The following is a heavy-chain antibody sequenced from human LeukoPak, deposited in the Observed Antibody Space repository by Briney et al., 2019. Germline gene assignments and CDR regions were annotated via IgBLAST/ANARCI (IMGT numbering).Heavy chain of an antibody. CDR2: INSDGSST. J-gene: IGHJ4*02. Sequence: GGSLRLSCAASGFIFSGYWVHWVRQVPGKGLVWFPQINSDGSSTSYADFVKGRFTISGDNAKNTLYLQMNSLRVEDTAVYYCARGRDYAFDSWGQGTLVTVSS. V-gene: IGHV3-74*01. D-gene: IGHD4-17*01. CDR1: GFIFSGYW. CDR3: ARGRDYAFDS.